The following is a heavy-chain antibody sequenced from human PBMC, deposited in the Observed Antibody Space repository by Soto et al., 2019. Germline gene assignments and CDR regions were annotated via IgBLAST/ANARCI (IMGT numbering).Heavy chain of an antibody. V-gene: IGHV3-23*01. CDR1: GFAFSSYA. CDR3: AKDETRPNRRYFDL. D-gene: IGHD7-27*01. J-gene: IGHJ2*01. CDR2: ISGSGGST. Sequence: EVQLLESGGGLVQPGGSLRLSSAACGFAFSSYAMYWVRQAPGKGLEWVSVISGSGGSTYYADSVKGRFTISRDNSTSTLYLQMNSLRAEDTAVYYCAKDETRPNRRYFDLWGRGTLVTVSS.